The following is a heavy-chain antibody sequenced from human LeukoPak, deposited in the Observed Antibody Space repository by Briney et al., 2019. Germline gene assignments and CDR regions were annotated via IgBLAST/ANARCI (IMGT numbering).Heavy chain of an antibody. J-gene: IGHJ4*02. CDR2: IFYSGST. CDR3: ARRGYCTGAICYSFDS. V-gene: IGHV4-59*08. D-gene: IGHD2-15*01. Sequence: PSETLSLTCTVSGGSISNYYWSWIRQPPGEGLEWIGYIFYSGSTNYNPSLKSRVTISVDTSKNQFSLKLTSVTAADTAVYYCARRGYCTGAICYSFDSWGQETLVTVSS. CDR1: GGSISNYY.